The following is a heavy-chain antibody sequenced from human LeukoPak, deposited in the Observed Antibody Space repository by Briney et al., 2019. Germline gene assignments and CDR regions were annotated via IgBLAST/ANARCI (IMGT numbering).Heavy chain of an antibody. CDR3: ARASAHDFWSGDAFDI. Sequence: SETLSLTCTVSGGSISSYYWSWIRQPPGKGLEWIGYIYYSGSTNYNPSLKSRVTISVDTSKNQFSLKLSSVTAADTAVYYCARASAHDFWSGDAFDIWGQGTMVTVSS. CDR1: GGSISSYY. CDR2: IYYSGST. V-gene: IGHV4-59*01. J-gene: IGHJ3*02. D-gene: IGHD3-3*01.